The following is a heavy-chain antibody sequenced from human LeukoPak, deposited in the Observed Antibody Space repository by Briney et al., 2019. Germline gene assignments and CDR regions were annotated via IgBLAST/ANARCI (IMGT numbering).Heavy chain of an antibody. J-gene: IGHJ3*01. CDR1: GFTFTSYG. CDR2: INHDGSDI. Sequence: GGSLRLSCAASGFTFTSYGMSWVRQAPGKGLEWVSRINHDGSDIIYADSVKGRFTFSRDNAKNTLYLQMNSLRAEDTAVYYCSRGGFNHGFDVWGQGTTVTVSS. V-gene: IGHV3-74*01. D-gene: IGHD1-26*01. CDR3: SRGGFNHGFDV.